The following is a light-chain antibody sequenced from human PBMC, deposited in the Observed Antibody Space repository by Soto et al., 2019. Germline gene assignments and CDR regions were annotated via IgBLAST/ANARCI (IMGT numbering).Light chain of an antibody. Sequence: EIVLTQSPATLSLSPGERATLSCRASQSVTDFLAWYQQKPGQAPRLLIYDASNRATGVPARFSGSGSGTDFTPTISSLDPEDSSVYYYQQRSDWPPLTFGGGTKLAIK. CDR2: DAS. CDR3: QQRSDWPPLT. CDR1: QSVTDF. V-gene: IGKV3-11*01. J-gene: IGKJ4*01.